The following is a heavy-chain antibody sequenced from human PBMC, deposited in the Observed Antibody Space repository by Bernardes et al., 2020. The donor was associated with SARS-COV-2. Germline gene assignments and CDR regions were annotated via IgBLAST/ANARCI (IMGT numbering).Heavy chain of an antibody. CDR3: TTWEFLPRR. V-gene: IGHV3-15*01. Sequence: GRSLRVSCAASGFTFSNAYMSWVRQAPGTGLEWVALIKRKTDGGTTDYAAPVKGRFTISRDDSQNTLYLQMDSLKSEDTAVYYCTTWEFLPRRWGQGTLVTVSS. D-gene: IGHD3-10*01. J-gene: IGHJ4*02. CDR2: IKRKTDGGTT. CDR1: GFTFSNAY.